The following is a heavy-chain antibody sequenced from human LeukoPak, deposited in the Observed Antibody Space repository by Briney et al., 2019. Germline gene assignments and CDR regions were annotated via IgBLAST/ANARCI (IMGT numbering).Heavy chain of an antibody. D-gene: IGHD6-19*01. Sequence: SGTLSLTCTVSGYSISSGYYWGWIRQPPGKGLEWIGSIYHSGSTYYNPSLKSRVTISVDTSKNKFSLKLSSVTAADTAVYYCARDRGRRIAVAGNFDYWGQGTLVTVSS. CDR1: GYSISSGYY. J-gene: IGHJ4*02. CDR3: ARDRGRRIAVAGNFDY. V-gene: IGHV4-38-2*02. CDR2: IYHSGST.